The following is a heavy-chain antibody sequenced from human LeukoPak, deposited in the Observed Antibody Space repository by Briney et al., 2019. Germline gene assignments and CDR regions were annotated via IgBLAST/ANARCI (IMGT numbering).Heavy chain of an antibody. CDR3: ARVQDTYYYDSSGYYPLDY. V-gene: IGHV1-18*01. D-gene: IGHD3-22*01. CDR1: GYTFTSYG. J-gene: IGHJ4*02. CDR2: ISTYNGNT. Sequence: ASVKVSCKASGYTFTSYGISWVRQAPGQGLEWMGWISTYNGNTKYAQKLHGRVTMTTDTSTRTAYMELRSLRSDDTAVYYCARVQDTYYYDSSGYYPLDYWGQGTLVTVSS.